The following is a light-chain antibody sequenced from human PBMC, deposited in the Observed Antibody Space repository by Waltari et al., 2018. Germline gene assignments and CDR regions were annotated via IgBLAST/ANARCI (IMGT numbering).Light chain of an antibody. J-gene: IGLJ2*01. CDR3: STWDYSLNAEL. CDR2: GNS. V-gene: IGLV1-44*01. Sequence: QSALTQEASVSGTVGQTVTLSCIGNSNHVRRSAVGWYQQISHGGPKTVMFGNSLPSGIPYRFSGSKSGTTASLTISGLQPEDEADYYCSTWDYSLNAELFGGGTKLTVL. CDR1: SNHVRRSA.